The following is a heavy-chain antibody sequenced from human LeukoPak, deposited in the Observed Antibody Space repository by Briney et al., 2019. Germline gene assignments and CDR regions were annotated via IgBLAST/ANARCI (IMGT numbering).Heavy chain of an antibody. J-gene: IGHJ5*02. V-gene: IGHV4-31*03. CDR3: ARLYYYDRMFDP. CDR1: GGSISSGGYY. CDR2: IYHSGST. Sequence: PSQTLSLTCTVSGGSISSGGYYWSWIRQHPGKGLEWIGYIYHSGSTYYNPSLKSRVTISVDTSKNQFSLKLSSVTAADTAVYYCARLYYYDRMFDPWGQGTLVTVSS. D-gene: IGHD3-22*01.